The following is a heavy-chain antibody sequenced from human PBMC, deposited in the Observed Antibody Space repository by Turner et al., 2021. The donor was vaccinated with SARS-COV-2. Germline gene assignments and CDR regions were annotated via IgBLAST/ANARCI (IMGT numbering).Heavy chain of an antibody. CDR1: GDSISSKS. J-gene: IGHJ6*02. Sequence: QVQVQESGPGLVRPSETLSLTCTVSGDSISSKSWSWIRQSPGRGLELIGYFYKIGSIDYNPTLRSRVTISVDTSKNQLSLNLISMTAADTAVYYCARHQGSTSGYDHGMNVWGQGTAVIVSS. D-gene: IGHD1-1*01. CDR3: ARHQGSTSGYDHGMNV. CDR2: FYKIGSI. V-gene: IGHV4-59*08.